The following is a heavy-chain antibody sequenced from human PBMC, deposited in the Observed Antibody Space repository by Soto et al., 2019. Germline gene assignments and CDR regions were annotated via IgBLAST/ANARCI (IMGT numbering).Heavy chain of an antibody. CDR1: DDSITSYY. J-gene: IGHJ5*02. Sequence: SETLSLTCSVSDDSITSYYWSWIRQPPGKGLEWIGYAFYTGGTNYNPSLKSRVAISVDASKKQISLKLSSVTAADTAVYYCARDRGYRGYESNWFDPWGKGALVTVSS. D-gene: IGHD5-12*01. CDR2: AFYTGGT. CDR3: ARDRGYRGYESNWFDP. V-gene: IGHV4-59*01.